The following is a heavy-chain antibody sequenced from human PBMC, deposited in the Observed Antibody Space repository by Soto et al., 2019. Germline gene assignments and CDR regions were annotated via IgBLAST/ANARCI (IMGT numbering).Heavy chain of an antibody. J-gene: IGHJ6*02. CDR3: ARGGYSYCPVNLTYYYYYGMDV. V-gene: IGHV1-2*04. CDR2: INPNSGGT. D-gene: IGHD5-18*01. CDR1: GYTFTGYY. Sequence: ASVKVSCKASGYTFTGYYMHWVRQAPGQGLEWMGWINPNSGGTNYAQKFQGWVTMTRDTSISTAYMELSRLRSDDTAVYYCARGGYSYCPVNLTYYYYYGMDVWGQGTTVTVSS.